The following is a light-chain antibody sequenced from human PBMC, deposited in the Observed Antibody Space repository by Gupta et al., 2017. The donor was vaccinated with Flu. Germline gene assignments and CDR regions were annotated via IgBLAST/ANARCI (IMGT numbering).Light chain of an antibody. V-gene: IGKV1-39*01. J-gene: IGKJ1*01. Sequence: GDRVTITCRASQSISRYLNWYQQKPGKAPKLLIYAASNLQSGVPSRFSGSGSGTDFTLTISSLQPEDCATYYCQESHSTPPTFGQGTKVEIK. CDR2: AAS. CDR1: QSISRY. CDR3: QESHSTPPT.